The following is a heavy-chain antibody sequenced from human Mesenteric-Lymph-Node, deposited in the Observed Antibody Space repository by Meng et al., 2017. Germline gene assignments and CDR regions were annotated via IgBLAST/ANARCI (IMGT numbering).Heavy chain of an antibody. V-gene: IGHV4-30-2*01. CDR3: VRDTRRGGGWFDP. Sequence: QVQLQDHGSGLVTPSQTLSLTCAVSGDSITSGDYSWTWIRQPPGKGLEWIGYIYHGVNIYYTPSLRSRVTISVDKSRNQFSLKLTSVSAADTAVYYCVRDTRRGGGWFDPWGQGTLVTVSS. CDR2: IYHGVNI. J-gene: IGHJ5*02. D-gene: IGHD3-10*01. CDR1: GDSITSGDYS.